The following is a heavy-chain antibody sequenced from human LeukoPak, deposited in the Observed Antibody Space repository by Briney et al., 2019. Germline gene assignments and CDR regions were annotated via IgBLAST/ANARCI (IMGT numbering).Heavy chain of an antibody. Sequence: SETLSLTCTVSGYSISSGYYWGWIRQPPGKGLEWIGSVYHSGSTNYNPSLKSRVTISVDTSKNQFSLKLSSVTAADTAVYYCARVWPMIVVVIKLGNRYNWFDPWGQGTLVTVSS. CDR3: ARVWPMIVVVIKLGNRYNWFDP. J-gene: IGHJ5*02. CDR1: GYSISSGYY. V-gene: IGHV4-38-2*02. CDR2: VYHSGST. D-gene: IGHD3-22*01.